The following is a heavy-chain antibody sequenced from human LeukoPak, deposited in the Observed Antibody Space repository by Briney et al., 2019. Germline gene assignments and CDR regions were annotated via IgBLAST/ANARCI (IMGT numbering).Heavy chain of an antibody. D-gene: IGHD6-19*01. V-gene: IGHV1-2*02. CDR3: ARAAQWLVPDDAFDI. Sequence: ASVKVSCKASGYTFTGYYMHWVRQAPGQGLEWMGWINPNSGGTNYAQKFQGRVTMTRDTSISTAYMELSRLRSDDTAVYYCARAAQWLVPDDAFDIWGQGTMVTVFS. CDR2: INPNSGGT. CDR1: GYTFTGYY. J-gene: IGHJ3*02.